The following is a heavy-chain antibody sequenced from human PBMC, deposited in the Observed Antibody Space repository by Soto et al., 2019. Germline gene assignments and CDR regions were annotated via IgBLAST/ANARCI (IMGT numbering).Heavy chain of an antibody. V-gene: IGHV3-30-3*01. D-gene: IGHD3-16*01. CDR1: GFTFSSYA. J-gene: IGHJ5*02. CDR2: ISDDGTNK. CDR3: PREGYGDWFDP. Sequence: GGSLRLSCAASGFTFSSYAMNWVRQAPGKGLEWVAFISDDGTNKYYADSVKGRFTISRDNSKNTVYLEMDSLRAEDTAVYYCPREGYGDWFDPWGQGTLVTVSS.